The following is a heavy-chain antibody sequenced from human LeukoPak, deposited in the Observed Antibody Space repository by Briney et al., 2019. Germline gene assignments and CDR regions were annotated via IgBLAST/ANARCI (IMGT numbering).Heavy chain of an antibody. CDR1: GGSISSYY. CDR2: IYYSGST. Sequence: SETLSLTCTVSGGSISSYYWSWIRQPPGKGLEWIGYIYYSGSTNYNPSLKSRVTISVDTSKNQFSLKLSSVTAADTAVYYCARRQGHSSSSLDYWGQGTLVTVSS. D-gene: IGHD6-6*01. CDR3: ARRQGHSSSSLDY. V-gene: IGHV4-59*12. J-gene: IGHJ4*02.